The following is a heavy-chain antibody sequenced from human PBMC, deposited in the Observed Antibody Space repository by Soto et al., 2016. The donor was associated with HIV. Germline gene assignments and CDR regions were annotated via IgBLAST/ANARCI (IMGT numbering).Heavy chain of an antibody. CDR2: IYSGGST. V-gene: IGHV3-53*02. D-gene: IGHD1-1*01. J-gene: IGHJ4*02. CDR3: ASGFPVAGTTAFDY. Sequence: EVQLVETGGGLIQPGGSLRLSCAASGFTVSSIYMTWVRQAPGKGLDWVSTIYSGGSTGYADSVKGRFTISRDNSKNTLYLQMSSLRVEDTAIYYCASGFPVAGTTAFDYWGRESWSPSPQ. CDR1: GFTVSSIY.